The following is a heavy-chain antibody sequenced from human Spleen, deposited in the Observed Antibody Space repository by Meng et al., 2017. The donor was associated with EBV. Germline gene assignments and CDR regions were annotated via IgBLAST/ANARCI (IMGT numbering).Heavy chain of an antibody. CDR3: ASAYIYVFDY. Sequence: QMQLLQSGAEVKKPGASVKVSCNASGYTITGYYMHWVRQAPGQGLEWMGRINPNSGGTNYAQNFQGRVTMTSDTSISTAYMALSGLTSDDTAVYYCASAYIYVFDYWGQGTLVTVSS. J-gene: IGHJ4*02. CDR2: INPNSGGT. V-gene: IGHV1-2*06. D-gene: IGHD5-18*01. CDR1: GYTITGYY.